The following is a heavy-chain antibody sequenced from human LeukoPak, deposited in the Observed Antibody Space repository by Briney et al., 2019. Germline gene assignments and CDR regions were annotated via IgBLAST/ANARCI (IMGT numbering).Heavy chain of an antibody. CDR1: GFTFSTCE. D-gene: IGHD6-6*01. CDR2: IDSSSSSI. CDR3: AKVGRSTRPGY. Sequence: PGGSLRLSCAASGFTFSTCEMNWVRQAPGKGLEWVSYIDSSSSSIYCADSVKGRFTISRDNAKNSLYLQMNSLRAEDTAVYYCAKVGRSTRPGYWGQGTLVTVSS. V-gene: IGHV3-48*03. J-gene: IGHJ4*02.